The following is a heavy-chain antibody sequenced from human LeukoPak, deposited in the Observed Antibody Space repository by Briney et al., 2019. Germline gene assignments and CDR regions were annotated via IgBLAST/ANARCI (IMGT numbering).Heavy chain of an antibody. CDR2: IYYSGST. CDR1: GGSISSGDYY. D-gene: IGHD2-2*02. V-gene: IGHV4-30-4*01. CDR3: ARVRNYCSSTSCYIWFDP. J-gene: IGHJ5*02. Sequence: PSQTLSLTCTVSGGSISSGDYYWSWLRQPPGKGLEWVGYIYYSGSTYYNPSLKSRVTISVDTSKNQFSLKLSSVTAADTAVYYCARVRNYCSSTSCYIWFDPWGQGTLVTVS.